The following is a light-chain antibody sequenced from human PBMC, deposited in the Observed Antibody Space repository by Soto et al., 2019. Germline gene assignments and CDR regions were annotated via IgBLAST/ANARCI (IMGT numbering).Light chain of an antibody. CDR3: QQYGNS. Sequence: TLSCRASQSVSSRYLAWYQQKPGQAPRLLIYATSSRATGIPERFSGSGSGTEFTLTISRLETEDFAVYYCQQYGNSFGQGTKVDIK. CDR1: QSVSSRY. J-gene: IGKJ1*01. V-gene: IGKV3-20*01. CDR2: ATS.